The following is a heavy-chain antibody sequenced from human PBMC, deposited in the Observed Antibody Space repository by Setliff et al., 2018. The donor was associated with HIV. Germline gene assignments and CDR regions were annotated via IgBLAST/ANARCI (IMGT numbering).Heavy chain of an antibody. V-gene: IGHV4-39*01. CDR1: GFSFRNSFYN. J-gene: IGHJ5*02. Sequence: SETLSLTCNVSGFSFRNSFYNWGWIRQPPGKGLEWIGTIYYSGTTYYNPSLKSRLTISVDTSKNQFSLKLSSVTAADTAVYYCASRVYYYDSSGYLREEGFDPWGQGTLVTVSS. CDR3: ASRVYYYDSSGYLREEGFDP. D-gene: IGHD3-22*01. CDR2: IYYSGTT.